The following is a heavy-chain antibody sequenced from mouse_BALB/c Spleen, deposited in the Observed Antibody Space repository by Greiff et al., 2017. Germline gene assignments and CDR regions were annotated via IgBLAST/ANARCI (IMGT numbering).Heavy chain of an antibody. Sequence: EVKVEESGPSLVKPSQTLSLTCSVTGDSITSGYWNWIRKFPGNKLEYMGYISYSGSTYYNPSLKSRISITRDTSKNQYYLQLNSVTTEDTATYYCARNYGKVHFAYWGQGTLVTVSA. D-gene: IGHD2-1*01. V-gene: IGHV3-8*02. CDR2: ISYSGST. J-gene: IGHJ3*01. CDR1: GDSITSGY. CDR3: ARNYGKVHFAY.